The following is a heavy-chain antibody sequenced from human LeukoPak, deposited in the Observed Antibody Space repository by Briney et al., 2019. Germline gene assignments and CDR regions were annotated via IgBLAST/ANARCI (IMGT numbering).Heavy chain of an antibody. CDR2: IYTSGST. CDR1: GGSISSYY. V-gene: IGHV4-4*07. D-gene: IGHD6-13*01. CDR3: ARRVYSSSWSYYFDY. Sequence: SETLSLTCTVSGGSISSYYWSWIRQPAGKGLEWIGRIYTSGSTNYNPSLKSRVTISVDTSKNQFSLKLNSVTAADTAVYYCARRVYSSSWSYYFDYWGQGTLVTVSS. J-gene: IGHJ4*02.